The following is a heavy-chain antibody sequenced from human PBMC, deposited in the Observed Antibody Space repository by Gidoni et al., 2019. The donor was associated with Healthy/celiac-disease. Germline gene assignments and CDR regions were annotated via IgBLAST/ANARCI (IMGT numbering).Heavy chain of an antibody. CDR3: ARGGYGDYLGWFDP. Sequence: HTGESGGGLVQPGGSLRLSCAASGFTFSSYNMNWVRQAPGKGLEWVSYISSSSSTIYYADSVKGRFTISRDNAKNSLYLQMNSLRAEDTAVYYCARGGYGDYLGWFDPWGQGTLVTVSS. V-gene: IGHV3-48*01. CDR2: ISSSSSTI. D-gene: IGHD4-17*01. J-gene: IGHJ5*02. CDR1: GFTFSSYN.